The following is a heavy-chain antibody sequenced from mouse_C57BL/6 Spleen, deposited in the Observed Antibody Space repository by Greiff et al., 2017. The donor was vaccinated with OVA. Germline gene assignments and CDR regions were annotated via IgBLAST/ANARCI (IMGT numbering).Heavy chain of an antibody. CDR1: GYTFTDYY. D-gene: IGHD2-4*01. Sequence: QVQLQQSGPELVKPGASVKISCKASGYTFTDYYINWVKQRPGQGLEWIGWIFPGSGSTYYNEKFKGKATLTLDKSSSTAYMLLSSLTSEDSAVYFCARRDDYDGDWYFDVWGTGTTVTVSS. J-gene: IGHJ1*03. CDR2: IFPGSGST. CDR3: ARRDDYDGDWYFDV. V-gene: IGHV1-75*01.